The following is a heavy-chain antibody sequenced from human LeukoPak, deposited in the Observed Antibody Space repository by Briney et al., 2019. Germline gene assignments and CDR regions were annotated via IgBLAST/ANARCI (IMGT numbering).Heavy chain of an antibody. CDR2: IYYSGST. J-gene: IGHJ3*02. CDR1: GGSISSGRDY. Sequence: SETLSLTCTVSGGSISSGRDYWAWIRQPPGKGLEWIANIYYSGSTYYSPSLKSRVTISVDTSKNQFSLKLSSVTAADTAVYYCARDQLGVVITQAFDIWGQGTMVTVSS. V-gene: IGHV4-39*07. CDR3: ARDQLGVVITQAFDI. D-gene: IGHD3-22*01.